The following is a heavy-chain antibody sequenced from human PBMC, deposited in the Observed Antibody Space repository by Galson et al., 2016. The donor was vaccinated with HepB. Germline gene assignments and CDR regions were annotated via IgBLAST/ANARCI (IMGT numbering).Heavy chain of an antibody. Sequence: LRLSCAASGFFFSGRAMSWVRHSPGKGLEWVSAITSSGVGTFYTDSVKGRFTIPRDNSKNTLYLQMSSLRVEDTATYFCAQRRLGLGNFYFDYWGQGTLVTVSS. J-gene: IGHJ4*02. CDR2: ITSSGVGT. CDR3: AQRRLGLGNFYFDY. CDR1: GFFFSGRA. D-gene: IGHD3-16*01. V-gene: IGHV3-23*01.